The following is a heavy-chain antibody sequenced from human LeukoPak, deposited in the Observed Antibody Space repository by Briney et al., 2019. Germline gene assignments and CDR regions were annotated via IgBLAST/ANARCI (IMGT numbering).Heavy chain of an antibody. CDR3: VRDGDYYDSGGYGNI. Sequence: SQTLSLTCSVSGGSIDSGIYSWSWIRQPPGKGLEWIGYIFHTGSTSYDPSLKSRVTISVDRSKNQFSLKLSSVTAADTAMYYCVRDGDYYDSGGYGNIWGQGTLVTVSS. CDR1: GGSIDSGIYS. J-gene: IGHJ4*02. D-gene: IGHD3-22*01. V-gene: IGHV4-30-2*01. CDR2: IFHTGST.